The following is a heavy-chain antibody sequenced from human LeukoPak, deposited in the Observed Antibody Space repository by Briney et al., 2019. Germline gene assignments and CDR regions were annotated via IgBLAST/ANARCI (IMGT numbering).Heavy chain of an antibody. V-gene: IGHV4-59*08. Sequence: SETLSLTCTVSGGSISSYYWSWIRQPPGKGLEWIGYIYYSGSTNYNPSLKSRVTISVDTSKNQFSLKLSPVTAADTAVYYCARHVKSFRPFDYWGQGTLVTVSS. CDR2: IYYSGST. CDR3: ARHVKSFRPFDY. CDR1: GGSISSYY. J-gene: IGHJ4*02.